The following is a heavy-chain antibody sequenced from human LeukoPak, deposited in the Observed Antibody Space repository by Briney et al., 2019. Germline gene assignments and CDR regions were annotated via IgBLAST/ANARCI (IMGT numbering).Heavy chain of an antibody. J-gene: IGHJ4*02. Sequence: GGTLRLSCAASGFIFSSHGMNWVRQTPGKELEWVSVIYSGGSTYYADSVKGRFTISRDNSKNTLYLQMNSLRAEDTAVYYCARDSRYSGSYFDYWGQGTLVTVSS. CDR1: GFIFSSHG. D-gene: IGHD1-26*01. CDR2: IYSGGST. CDR3: ARDSRYSGSYFDY. V-gene: IGHV3-66*01.